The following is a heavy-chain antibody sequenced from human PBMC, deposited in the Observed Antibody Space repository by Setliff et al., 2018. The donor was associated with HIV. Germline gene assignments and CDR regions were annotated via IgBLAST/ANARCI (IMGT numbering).Heavy chain of an antibody. CDR2: IYTSGST. V-gene: IGHV4-61*09. CDR1: GGSISSGSYY. CDR3: ARAGAATRKAFDI. D-gene: IGHD1-26*01. J-gene: IGHJ3*02. Sequence: SETLSLTCTVSGGSISSGSYYWSWIRQPAGKGLEWIGHIYTSGSTNYNPSLKSRVTISVDTSKNQFSLKRSSVTAADTAVYYCARAGAATRKAFDIWGQGTMVTVSS.